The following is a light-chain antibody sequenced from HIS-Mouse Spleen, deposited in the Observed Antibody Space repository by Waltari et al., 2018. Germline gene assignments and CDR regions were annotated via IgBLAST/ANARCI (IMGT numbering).Light chain of an antibody. CDR2: EGS. V-gene: IGLV2-23*01. J-gene: IGLJ3*02. CDR3: CSYAGSSTWV. CDR1: SSDVGSYNL. Sequence: QSALTQPASVSGSPGQSITISCTGTSSDVGSYNLVSWYQQHPGKAPKLMIYEGSKRPSGVSNRSSASKSGNTASLTISGLQAEDEADYYCCSYAGSSTWVFGGGTKLTVL.